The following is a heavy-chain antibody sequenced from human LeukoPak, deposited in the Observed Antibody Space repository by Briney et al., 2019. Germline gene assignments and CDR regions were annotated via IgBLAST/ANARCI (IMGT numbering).Heavy chain of an antibody. Sequence: PGGSLRLSCAASGFTFSSYSMNWVRQAPGKGLEWVSYISSSGSTIYYADSVKGRFTISRDNAKNSLYLQMNSLRAEDTAVYYCARVGAYCTNGVCSDDAFDIWGQGTMVTVSS. CDR3: ARVGAYCTNGVCSDDAFDI. CDR2: ISSSGSTI. CDR1: GFTFSSYS. J-gene: IGHJ3*02. V-gene: IGHV3-48*04. D-gene: IGHD2-8*01.